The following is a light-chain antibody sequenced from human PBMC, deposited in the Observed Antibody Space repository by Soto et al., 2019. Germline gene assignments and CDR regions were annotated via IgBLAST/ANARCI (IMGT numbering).Light chain of an antibody. J-gene: IGKJ5*01. CDR2: AAS. Sequence: DIQMTQSPSSVSASVGDRVTITCRASQNIDKWIAWYQQKPGKAPKLLIYAASRLRGGVPSRFSGSGSGTDFTRTISSLQPEDFATYSCQHARSFPITFGQGTRLE. V-gene: IGKV1-12*01. CDR1: QNIDKW. CDR3: QHARSFPIT.